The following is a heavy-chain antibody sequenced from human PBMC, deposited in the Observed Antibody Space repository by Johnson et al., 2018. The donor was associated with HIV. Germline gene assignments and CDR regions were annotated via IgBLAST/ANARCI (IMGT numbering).Heavy chain of an antibody. V-gene: IGHV3-30*19. Sequence: VQLVESGGGVVQPGGSLRLSCAASGFTFSSYGMHWVRQAPGKGLEWLAVISYDGSNKNYADSVKGPFTISRDNSKNTLYLQMSSIRAEDTAVYYCAREIVVAVAYTLTSVVFDIWGQGTMVTVSS. J-gene: IGHJ3*02. CDR3: AREIVVAVAYTLTSVVFDI. D-gene: IGHD2-15*01. CDR1: GFTFSSYG. CDR2: ISYDGSNK.